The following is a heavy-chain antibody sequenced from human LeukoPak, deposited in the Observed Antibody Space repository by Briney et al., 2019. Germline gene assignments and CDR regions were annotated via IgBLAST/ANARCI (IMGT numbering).Heavy chain of an antibody. D-gene: IGHD2-8*01. J-gene: IGHJ3*02. V-gene: IGHV4-30-2*01. CDR2: IYHSGST. CDR1: GGSISSGGYS. CDR3: ARWDGVATLTQEAFDI. Sequence: PSQTLSLTCAVSGGSISSGGYSWSWIRQPPGKGLEWIGYIYHSGSTYYNPSLNTRVTISLDRSKNRFSLELSSVTAADTAVYYCARWDGVATLTQEAFDIWGQGTMVTVSS.